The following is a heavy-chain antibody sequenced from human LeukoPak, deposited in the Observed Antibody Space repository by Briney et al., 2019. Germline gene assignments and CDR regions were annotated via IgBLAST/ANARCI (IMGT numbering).Heavy chain of an antibody. CDR3: ARGQSSWYWFDY. CDR1: GGSISSRTYY. Sequence: KASETLSLTCTVSGGSISSRTYYWGWIRQPPGKGLEWIGSIYYTGGTYYNPSLKSRFTTSLDTSRNQFSLKLSSVTAADTAVYYCARGQSSWYWFDYWGQGTLVTVSS. D-gene: IGHD6-13*01. V-gene: IGHV4-39*07. J-gene: IGHJ4*02. CDR2: IYYTGGT.